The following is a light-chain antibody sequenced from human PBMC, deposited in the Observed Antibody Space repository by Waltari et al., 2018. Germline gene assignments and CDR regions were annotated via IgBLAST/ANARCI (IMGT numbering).Light chain of an antibody. V-gene: IGLV2-23*02. J-gene: IGLJ3*02. CDR3: CSYAGTTSWV. CDR2: EVH. Sequence: QSALTQPASVSGSPGQSITISCTGTSDDVGGYNLVSWYQQSSGKAPKLIIYEVHKLPSVFSSRFSASRSGNTASLTISGLQSEDEANYYCCSYAGTTSWVFGGGTNVTVL. CDR1: SDDVGGYNL.